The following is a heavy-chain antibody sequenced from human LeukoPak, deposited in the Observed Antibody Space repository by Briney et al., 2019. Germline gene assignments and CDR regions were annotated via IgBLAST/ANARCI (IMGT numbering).Heavy chain of an antibody. Sequence: PGGSLRLSCAASGFTFSSYSMNWVRQAPGKGLEWVSVIYSGGSTYYADSVKGRFTISRDNSKNTLYLQMNSLRAEDTAVYYCAGALRYYYGSGSIDYWGQGTLVTVSS. CDR3: AGALRYYYGSGSIDY. CDR2: IYSGGST. CDR1: GFTFSSYS. V-gene: IGHV3-53*01. J-gene: IGHJ4*02. D-gene: IGHD3-10*01.